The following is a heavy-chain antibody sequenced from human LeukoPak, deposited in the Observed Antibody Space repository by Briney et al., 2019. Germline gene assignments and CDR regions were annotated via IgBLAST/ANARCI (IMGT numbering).Heavy chain of an antibody. CDR3: ARGEWLSTIDY. CDR2: IYHSGST. Sequence: SETLSLTCAVSGGSISSSNWWSWVRQPPGKGLEWIGEIYHSGSTNYNPSLKSRVTMSVDTSKNQFSLKLSSVTAADTAVYYCARGEWLSTIDYWGQGTLVTVSS. J-gene: IGHJ4*02. V-gene: IGHV4-4*02. CDR1: GGSISSSNW. D-gene: IGHD3-3*01.